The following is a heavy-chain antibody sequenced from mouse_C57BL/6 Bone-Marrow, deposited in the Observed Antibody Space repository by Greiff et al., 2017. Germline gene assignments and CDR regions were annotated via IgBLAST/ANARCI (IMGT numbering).Heavy chain of an antibody. CDR2: INPNNGGT. CDR1: GYTFTDYN. Sequence: EVQLQESGPELVKPGASVKMSCKASGYTFTDYNMHWVKQSHGKSLEWIGYINPNNGGTSYNPKFKGKATLTVNKSSSTAYMGLRSLTSEDSAVYYWARGDYYGSSYWYFDVWGTGTTVTVSS. J-gene: IGHJ1*03. D-gene: IGHD1-1*01. CDR3: ARGDYYGSSYWYFDV. V-gene: IGHV1-22*01.